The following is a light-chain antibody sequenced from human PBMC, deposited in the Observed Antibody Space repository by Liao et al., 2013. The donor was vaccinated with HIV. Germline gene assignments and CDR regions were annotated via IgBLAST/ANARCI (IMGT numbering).Light chain of an antibody. Sequence: SYELTQPPSVSVAPGKTARITCGGNNIGSKSVHWYQQKPGQAPVLVIYYDSDRPSGIPERFSGSNSGNTATLTISRVEAGDEADYYCQVWDSHHDHLGVVFGGGTKLTVL. CDR3: QVWDSHHDHLGVV. CDR1: NIGSKS. V-gene: IGLV3-21*01. CDR2: YDS. J-gene: IGLJ2*01.